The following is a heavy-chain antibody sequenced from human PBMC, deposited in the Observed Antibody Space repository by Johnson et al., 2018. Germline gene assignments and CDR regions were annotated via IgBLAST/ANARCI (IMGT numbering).Heavy chain of an antibody. CDR1: GFTFSSYS. V-gene: IGHV3-21*01. CDR2: ISSSRSYI. D-gene: IGHD4-17*01. Sequence: VQLVQSGGGLVKPGGSLRLSFAASGFTFSSYSMNWVRQAPGKGLEWVSSISSSRSYIYNAASMKARFPISRDNAKNSLHLQMNSLRAEETAVYYCARSQSAYYGDYVGAEYFQHWGQGTLVTVSS. CDR3: ARSQSAYYGDYVGAEYFQH. J-gene: IGHJ1*01.